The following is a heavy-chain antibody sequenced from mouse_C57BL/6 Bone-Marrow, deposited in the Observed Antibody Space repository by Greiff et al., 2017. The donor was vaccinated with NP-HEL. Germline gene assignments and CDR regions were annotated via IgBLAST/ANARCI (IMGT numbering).Heavy chain of an antibody. D-gene: IGHD2-4*01. Sequence: VHVKQSGPVLVKPGASVKMSCKASGYTFTDYYMNWVKQSHGKSLEWIGVINPYNGGTSYNQKFKGKATLTVDKSSSTAYMELNSLTSEDSAVYYCARIYYDYDTGTWHYAMDYWGQGTSVTVSS. CDR1: GYTFTDYY. CDR3: ARIYYDYDTGTWHYAMDY. J-gene: IGHJ4*01. V-gene: IGHV1-19*01. CDR2: INPYNGGT.